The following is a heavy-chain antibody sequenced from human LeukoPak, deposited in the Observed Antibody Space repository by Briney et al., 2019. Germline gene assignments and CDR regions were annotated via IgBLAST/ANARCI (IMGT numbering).Heavy chain of an antibody. CDR3: AREGSGGYCSSTSCYPPYYYGMDV. J-gene: IGHJ6*02. Sequence: GASVKVSCKASGYTFTSYGISWVRQAPGQGLEWMGWISAYNGNTNYAQKLQGRVTMTTDTSTSTAYMELRSLRADDTAVYYCAREGSGGYCSSTSCYPPYYYGMDVWGQGTTVTVSS. D-gene: IGHD2-2*01. CDR2: ISAYNGNT. V-gene: IGHV1-18*01. CDR1: GYTFTSYG.